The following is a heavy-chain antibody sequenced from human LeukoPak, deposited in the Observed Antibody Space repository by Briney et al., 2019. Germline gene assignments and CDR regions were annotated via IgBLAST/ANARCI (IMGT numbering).Heavy chain of an antibody. CDR2: INTKTDGATT. Sequence: GGSLRLSRAGSVFTFRVTWLNWVPQAPGQGLEWVARINTKTDGATTTYGAPVKGRFTISRDDSKSTLYLDMNSLKTEDTAVYYCTTEFWYYFNNWGQGTLVTVSS. D-gene: IGHD3-3*01. CDR1: VFTFRVTW. J-gene: IGHJ4*02. V-gene: IGHV3-15*01. CDR3: TTEFWYYFNN.